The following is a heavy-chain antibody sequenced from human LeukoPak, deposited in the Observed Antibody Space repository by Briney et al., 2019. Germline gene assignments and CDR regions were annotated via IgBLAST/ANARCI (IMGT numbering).Heavy chain of an antibody. CDR1: GYTFINYY. CDR3: ARDESTSILWW. D-gene: IGHD2-21*01. Sequence: ASVKVSCKASGYTFINYYMHWVRQAPGQGLEWMGIINPSGGSTSYTQKFQGRVTMTRDTSTSTVYMELSSLRSEDTAVYYCARDESTSILWWWGQGTLVTVSS. J-gene: IGHJ1*01. V-gene: IGHV1-46*01. CDR2: INPSGGST.